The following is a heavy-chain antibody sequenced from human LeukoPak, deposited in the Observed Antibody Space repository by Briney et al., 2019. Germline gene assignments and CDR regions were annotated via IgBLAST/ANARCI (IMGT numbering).Heavy chain of an antibody. V-gene: IGHV4-34*01. D-gene: IGHD1-26*01. Sequence: SETLSLTCAVYDGSFSGYYWSWIRQPPGKGPEWIGEINHSGSINYNPSLKSRVTISVDTSKNQFSLILSSVTAADTALYYCARDSSSYALDYWGQGTLVTVSS. CDR2: INHSGSI. CDR1: DGSFSGYY. J-gene: IGHJ4*02. CDR3: ARDSSSYALDY.